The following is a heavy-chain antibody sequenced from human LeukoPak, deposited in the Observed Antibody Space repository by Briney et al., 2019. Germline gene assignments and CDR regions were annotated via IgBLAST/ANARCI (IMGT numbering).Heavy chain of an antibody. J-gene: IGHJ4*02. CDR2: ISISGDDT. Sequence: GGSLRLSCATSGFSFSSHAMTWVRQAPGEGLEWLSAISISGDDTYYADSVKGRFTISRDNSKNTLYLQMNSLSADDTAMYYCANEIRPNDYWGQGTLVTASS. V-gene: IGHV3-23*01. CDR3: ANEIRPNDY. CDR1: GFSFSSHA. D-gene: IGHD4-17*01.